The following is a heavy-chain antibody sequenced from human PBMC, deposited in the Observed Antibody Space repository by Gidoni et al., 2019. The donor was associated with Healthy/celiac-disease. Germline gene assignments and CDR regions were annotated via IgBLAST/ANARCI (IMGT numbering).Heavy chain of an antibody. J-gene: IGHJ6*02. D-gene: IGHD5-18*01. V-gene: IGHV3-30*18. CDR3: AKEKGGYSLYYYGMDV. CDR1: GFPLSSDG. CDR2: ISYDGSNK. Sequence: QVQLVESGGGVVQPGRSLRLSCAASGFPLSSDGMHWVRQAPGKGLEWVAVISYDGSNKYYADSVKGRFTISRDNSKTTLYLQMNRLRAEDTAVYYCAKEKGGYSLYYYGMDVWGQGTTVTVSS.